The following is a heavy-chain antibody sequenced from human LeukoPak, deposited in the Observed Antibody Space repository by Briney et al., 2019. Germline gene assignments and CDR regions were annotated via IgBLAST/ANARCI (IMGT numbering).Heavy chain of an antibody. CDR1: GFTFSSYA. CDR2: IPYDGSNK. V-gene: IGHV3-30-3*01. J-gene: IGHJ3*02. D-gene: IGHD2-2*01. CDR3: ANLVPAAKDAFDI. Sequence: GGSLRLSCAASGFTFSSYAMHWVRQAPGKGLEWVAVIPYDGSNKYYADFVKGRFTISRDNSKNTLYLQMNSLRAEDTAVYYCANLVPAAKDAFDIWGQGTMVTVSS.